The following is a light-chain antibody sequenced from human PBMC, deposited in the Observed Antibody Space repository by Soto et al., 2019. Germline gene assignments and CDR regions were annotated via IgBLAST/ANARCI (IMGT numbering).Light chain of an antibody. CDR1: SSNIGAGYD. V-gene: IGLV1-40*01. Sequence: QSALTQPPSLSGAPGQRVTISGTGSSSNIGAGYDVHWYQQLPGTAPKLLIYGNSNRPSGVPDRFSGSKSGTSASLAITGLQAEDEAYYYCQSYDSSLSGVVFGGGTTLTVL. CDR3: QSYDSSLSGVV. CDR2: GNS. J-gene: IGLJ2*01.